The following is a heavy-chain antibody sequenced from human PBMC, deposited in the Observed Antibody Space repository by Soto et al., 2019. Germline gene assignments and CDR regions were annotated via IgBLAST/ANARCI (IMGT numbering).Heavy chain of an antibody. V-gene: IGHV1-69*01. CDR1: GGTFSSYA. D-gene: IGHD2-8*01. CDR3: ASPPYCTNGVCYNPYYYGMDV. Sequence: QVQLVQSGAEVKKPGSSVKVSCKASGGTFSSYAISWVRQAPGQGLEWMGGVIPIFGTANYAQKFQGRVTITADESTSTAYMELSSLRSEDTAVYYCASPPYCTNGVCYNPYYYGMDVWGQGTTVTVSS. J-gene: IGHJ6*02. CDR2: VIPIFGTA.